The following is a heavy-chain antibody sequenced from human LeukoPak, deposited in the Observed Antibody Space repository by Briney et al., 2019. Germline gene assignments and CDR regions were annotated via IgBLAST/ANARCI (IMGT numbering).Heavy chain of an antibody. V-gene: IGHV3-23*01. CDR1: GFTFGSYG. Sequence: GGSLRHSCAASGFTFGSYGMSWVRQAPGKGLEWVSFISPSGDRTSNADSVEGRFTISRDNPRDTLYLQMNSLRDEDTAGYYCAIMHGYYDGSGYWVQWGQGTLVTVSS. D-gene: IGHD3-22*01. J-gene: IGHJ4*02. CDR2: ISPSGDRT. CDR3: AIMHGYYDGSGYWVQ.